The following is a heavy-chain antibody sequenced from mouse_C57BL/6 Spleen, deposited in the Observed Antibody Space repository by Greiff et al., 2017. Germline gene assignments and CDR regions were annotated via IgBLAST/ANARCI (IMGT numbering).Heavy chain of an antibody. D-gene: IGHD2-1*01. CDR2: ISSGSSTI. J-gene: IGHJ3*01. Sequence: EVNLVESGGGLVKPGGSLKLSCAASGFTFSDYGMHWVRQAPEKGLEWVAYISSGSSTIYYADTVKGRFTITRDNAKNTLFLQMTSLRSEDTAMYYCARDYRKHGFAYWGQGTLVTVSA. CDR3: ARDYRKHGFAY. CDR1: GFTFSDYG. V-gene: IGHV5-17*01.